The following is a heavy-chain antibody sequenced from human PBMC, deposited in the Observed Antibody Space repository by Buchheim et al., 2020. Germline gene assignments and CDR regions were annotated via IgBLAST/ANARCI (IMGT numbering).Heavy chain of an antibody. CDR2: IISDGSIT. Sequence: EVQLVESGGGLVQPGGSLRLSCAASGFTFSSYWMNWVRQAPGKGLVWVSCIISDGSITCSADSVKGRFTISRDNAKNTLYLQRNSLRAEDTAVDYWAREEAFGVVSIIYYGMDVWGQGTT. V-gene: IGHV3-74*01. J-gene: IGHJ6*02. CDR1: GFTFSSYW. D-gene: IGHD3-3*01. CDR3: AREEAFGVVSIIYYGMDV.